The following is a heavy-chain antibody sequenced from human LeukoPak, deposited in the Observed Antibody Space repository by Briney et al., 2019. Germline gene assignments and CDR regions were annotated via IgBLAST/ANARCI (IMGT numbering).Heavy chain of an antibody. D-gene: IGHD1-1*01. CDR1: GESFSVYY. CDR3: ARGPTISETGYFDF. J-gene: IGHJ4*03. V-gene: IGHV4-34*01. CDR2: INHRGDT. Sequence: SETLSLTCAVYGESFSVYYWSWIRQSPGKGLEWIAEINHRGDTNYNPSVKSRVTISIDTSKNQFSLKVRSLTAADTAVYYCARGPTISETGYFDFWGQGTLVTVSS.